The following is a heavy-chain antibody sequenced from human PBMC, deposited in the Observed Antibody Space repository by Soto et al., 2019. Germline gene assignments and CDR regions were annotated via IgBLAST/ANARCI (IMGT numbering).Heavy chain of an antibody. CDR3: ARNLPAATSDVVFDY. CDR2: IHSSGSP. Sequence: QGQLQDSGPGLVKPSQTLSLTCTVSGASISSGDYYWSWIRQHPGKGLEWIGYIHSSGSPFYNPSLKSRVSISVDTSKKQFSLNLKSVTAADSAVYYCARNLPAATSDVVFDYWGQGTLVIVSS. J-gene: IGHJ4*02. CDR1: GASISSGDYY. V-gene: IGHV4-31*03. D-gene: IGHD2-2*01.